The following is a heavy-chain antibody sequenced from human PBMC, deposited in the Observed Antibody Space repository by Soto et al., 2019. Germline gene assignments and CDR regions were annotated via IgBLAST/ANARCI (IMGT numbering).Heavy chain of an antibody. CDR2: IYSGETT. CDR3: AKDPAPQQQLVDYFDS. J-gene: IGHJ4*02. V-gene: IGHV3-53*05. CDR1: GFNVNSDY. Sequence: GGSLRLSCAASGFNVNSDYMNWVRQTPGKGLEWVASIYSGETTYYADSVRGRFTISSDKSKNTLFLQMNSLRPEDTAVYFCAKDPAPQQQLVDYFDSWGQGTLVTVSS. D-gene: IGHD6-13*01.